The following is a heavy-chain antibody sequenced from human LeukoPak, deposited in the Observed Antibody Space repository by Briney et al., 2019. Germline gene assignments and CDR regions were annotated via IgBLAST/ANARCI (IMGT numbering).Heavy chain of an antibody. CDR1: GGSISSSSYY. Sequence: SETLSLTCTVSGGSISSSSYYWGWIRQPPGKGLEWIGRIYYSGSTYYNPSLKSRVTISVDTSKNQFSLKLNSVTAADTAVYYCARHDVTIFGVVSATHFDYWGQGTLVTVSS. D-gene: IGHD3-3*01. CDR3: ARHDVTIFGVVSATHFDY. CDR2: IYYSGST. J-gene: IGHJ4*02. V-gene: IGHV4-39*01.